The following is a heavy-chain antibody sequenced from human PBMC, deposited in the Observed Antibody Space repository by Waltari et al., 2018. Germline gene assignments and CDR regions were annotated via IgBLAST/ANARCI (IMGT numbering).Heavy chain of an antibody. V-gene: IGHV4-59*01. CDR3: ASSVEYSSGWYTFDY. CDR2: IYYSGST. J-gene: IGHJ4*02. Sequence: QVQLQESGPGLVKHSATLSLTCTVSGGSISSTSCIWLRQPPGKGLEWIGYIYYSGSTNYNPSLKSRVTISVDTSKNQFSLKLSSVTAADTAVYYCASSVEYSSGWYTFDYWGQGTLVTVSS. CDR1: GGSISSTS. D-gene: IGHD6-19*01.